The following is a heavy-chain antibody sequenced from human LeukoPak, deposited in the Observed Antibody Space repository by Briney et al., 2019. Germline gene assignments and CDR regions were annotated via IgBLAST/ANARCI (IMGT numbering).Heavy chain of an antibody. CDR2: MNPNSGNT. CDR1: GYTFTGYY. CDR3: ARVPYYYGEKDYYYYMDV. J-gene: IGHJ6*03. Sequence: GASVKVSCKASGYTFTGYYMHWVRQATGQGLEWMGWMNPNSGNTGYAQKFQGRVTMTRNTSISTAYMELSSLRSEDTAVYYCARVPYYYGEKDYYYYMDVWGKGTTVTISS. V-gene: IGHV1-8*02. D-gene: IGHD4-17*01.